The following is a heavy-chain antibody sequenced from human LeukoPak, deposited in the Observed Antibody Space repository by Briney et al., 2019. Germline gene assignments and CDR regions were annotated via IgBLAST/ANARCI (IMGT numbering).Heavy chain of an antibody. D-gene: IGHD6-13*01. CDR2: INHSGST. CDR1: GGSFSGYY. J-gene: IGHJ4*02. Sequence: SETLSLTRAVYGGSFSGYYWSWIRQPPGKGLEWIGEINHSGSTNYNPSLKSRVTISVDTSKNQFSLKLSSVTAADTAVYYCARGRRGAADSNWGQGTLVTVSS. CDR3: ARGRRGAADSN. V-gene: IGHV4-34*01.